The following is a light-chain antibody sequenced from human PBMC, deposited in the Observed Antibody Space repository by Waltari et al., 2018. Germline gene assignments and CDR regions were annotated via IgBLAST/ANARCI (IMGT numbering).Light chain of an antibody. CDR2: GAS. J-gene: IGKJ1*01. V-gene: IGKV3-20*01. CDR3: QHYVRLPVT. CDR1: QSVSRV. Sequence: IVLTQSPGTLSLSPGDRATVACRASQSVSRVLAWYQQKPGQAPRLLIYGASNRDTGIPDRFSGSGSGTDFSLTISRLEPEDFAVYYCQHYVRLPVTFGQGTKVEIK.